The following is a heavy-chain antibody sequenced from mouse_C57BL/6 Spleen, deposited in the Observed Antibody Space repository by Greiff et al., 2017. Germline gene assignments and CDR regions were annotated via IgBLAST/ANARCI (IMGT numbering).Heavy chain of an antibody. CDR2: IRNKANGYTT. V-gene: IGHV7-3*01. CDR3: ARYSYYGSSYGSYAMDY. J-gene: IGHJ4*01. CDR1: GFTFTDYY. Sequence: EVHLVESGGGLVQPGGSLSLSCAASGFTFTDYYMSWVRQPPGKALEWLGFIRNKANGYTTEYSASVKGRFTISRDNSQSILYLQMNALRAEDSATYYCARYSYYGSSYGSYAMDYWGQGTSVTVSS. D-gene: IGHD1-1*01.